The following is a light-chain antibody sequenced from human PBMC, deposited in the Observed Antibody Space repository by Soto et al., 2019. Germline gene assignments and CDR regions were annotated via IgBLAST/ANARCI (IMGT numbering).Light chain of an antibody. CDR1: QSISFN. CDR2: GAS. J-gene: IGKJ1*01. CDR3: QQYGGSPQT. Sequence: EIVMTQSPADLSLSPCGRVTLSCRASQSISFNLAWYQQKPGQAPRLLIYGASSRATGIPDRFSGSGSGTDFTLTISRLEPEDFAVYYCQQYGGSPQTFGQGTKVDIK. V-gene: IGKV3-20*01.